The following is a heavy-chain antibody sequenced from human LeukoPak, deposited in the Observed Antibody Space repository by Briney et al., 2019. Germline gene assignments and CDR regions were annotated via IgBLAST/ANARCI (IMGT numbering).Heavy chain of an antibody. V-gene: IGHV1-2*02. D-gene: IGHD6-19*01. CDR3: ARVRVISGSTLGFDP. CDR2: INHNSGGT. Sequence: GASVKVSCKASGYTFTGYYMHWVRQAPGQGLEWMGWINHNSGGTNYAQKFQGRVTMTRDTSISTAYMELSRLRSDDTAVYYCARVRVISGSTLGFDPWGQGTLVTVSS. CDR1: GYTFTGYY. J-gene: IGHJ5*02.